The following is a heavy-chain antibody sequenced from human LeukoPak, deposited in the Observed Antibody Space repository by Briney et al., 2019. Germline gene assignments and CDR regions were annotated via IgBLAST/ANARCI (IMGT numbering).Heavy chain of an antibody. CDR2: INHSGST. Sequence: SETLSLTCAVYGGSFSGYYWSWIRQPPGKGLEWIGEINHSGSTNYNPSLKSRVTISVDTSKNQFSLKLSSVTAADTAVYYCARLLKSRYYDSSGHYYFDYWGQGTLVTVSS. CDR3: ARLLKSRYYDSSGHYYFDY. J-gene: IGHJ4*02. V-gene: IGHV4-34*01. D-gene: IGHD3-22*01. CDR1: GGSFSGYY.